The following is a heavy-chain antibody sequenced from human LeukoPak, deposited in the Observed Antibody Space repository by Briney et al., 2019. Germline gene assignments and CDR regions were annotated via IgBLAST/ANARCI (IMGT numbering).Heavy chain of an antibody. CDR1: GYTFTSYG. Sequence: ASVKVSCKASGYTFTSYGISWVRQAPGQGLEWMEWISAYNGNTNYAQKLQGRVTMTTDTSTSTAYMELRSLRSDDTAVYYCARDVLGERARPRLGPNWFDPWGQGTLVTVSS. D-gene: IGHD3-10*01. CDR2: ISAYNGNT. V-gene: IGHV1-18*01. J-gene: IGHJ5*02. CDR3: ARDVLGERARPRLGPNWFDP.